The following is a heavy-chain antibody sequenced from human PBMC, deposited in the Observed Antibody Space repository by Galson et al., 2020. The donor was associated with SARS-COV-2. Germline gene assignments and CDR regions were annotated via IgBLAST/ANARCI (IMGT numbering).Heavy chain of an antibody. D-gene: IGHD3-3*01. Sequence: ASVKVSCKASGYTFTSYGISWVRQAPGQGLEWMGWISAYNGNTNYAQKLQGRVTMTTDTSTSTAYMELRSLRSDDTAVYYCARESSATRITICGVVIRWCDPWGQGSLVTVSS. J-gene: IGHJ5*02. CDR3: ARESSATRITICGVVIRWCDP. CDR1: GYTFTSYG. CDR2: ISAYNGNT. V-gene: IGHV1-18*04.